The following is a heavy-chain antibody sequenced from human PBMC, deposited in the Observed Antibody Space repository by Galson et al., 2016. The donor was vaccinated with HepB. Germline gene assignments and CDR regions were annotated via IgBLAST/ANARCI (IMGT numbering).Heavy chain of an antibody. Sequence: SVKVSCKASGFTFTGHYIHWVRQAPGQGLEWMGWINPNTGATSSPQKFQGWVTMTRDTSISTAYVELSRLRSDDTAVYYCARGGYCRSESCPYSNPAYGLDVWGQGTTVTVSS. CDR3: ARGGYCRSESCPYSNPAYGLDV. D-gene: IGHD2-2*01. CDR1: GFTFTGHY. CDR2: INPNTGAT. J-gene: IGHJ6*02. V-gene: IGHV1-2*04.